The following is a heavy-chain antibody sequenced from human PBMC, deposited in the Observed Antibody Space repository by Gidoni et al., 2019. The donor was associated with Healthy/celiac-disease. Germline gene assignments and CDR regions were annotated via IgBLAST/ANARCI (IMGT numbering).Heavy chain of an antibody. D-gene: IGHD6-19*01. CDR3: ARGERAVAGMEFQH. CDR2: IYYSGST. Sequence: QVQLQESGPGLVKTSETLSLNCTVSGGSISSYYWSWIRQPPGKGLEWIGYIYYSGSTNYNPSLKSRVTISVDTSKNQFSLKLSSVTTADTAVYYCARGERAVAGMEFQHWGQGTLVTVSS. V-gene: IGHV4-59*01. J-gene: IGHJ1*01. CDR1: GGSISSYY.